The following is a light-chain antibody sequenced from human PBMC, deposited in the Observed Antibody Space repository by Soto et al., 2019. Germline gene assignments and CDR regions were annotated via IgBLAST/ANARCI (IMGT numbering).Light chain of an antibody. Sequence: DIQMTQSPSSLSASVGDRVTITCRASESIRNNLNWYQQKPGKASKLLIYAASTLQSGVPSRFSGGGSGTEFTLTIGSLQPEDFTTDYCQQTYSTPRGAFGQVTKVEF. CDR3: QQTYSTPRGA. CDR2: AAS. V-gene: IGKV1-39*01. J-gene: IGKJ1*01. CDR1: ESIRNN.